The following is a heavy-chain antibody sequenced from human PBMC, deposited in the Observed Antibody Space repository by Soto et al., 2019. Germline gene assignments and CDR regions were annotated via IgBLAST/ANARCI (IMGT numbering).Heavy chain of an antibody. Sequence: QVQLVESGGGVVQPGRSLRLSCAASGFTFSSYGMHWVRQAPGKGLEWVAVISYDGSNKYYADSVKGRFTISRDNSKNTLYLQMNSLRAEDTAVYYCAKSFMVRGKDWYFDLWGRGTLVTVSS. CDR3: AKSFMVRGKDWYFDL. CDR1: GFTFSSYG. D-gene: IGHD3-10*01. J-gene: IGHJ2*01. CDR2: ISYDGSNK. V-gene: IGHV3-30*18.